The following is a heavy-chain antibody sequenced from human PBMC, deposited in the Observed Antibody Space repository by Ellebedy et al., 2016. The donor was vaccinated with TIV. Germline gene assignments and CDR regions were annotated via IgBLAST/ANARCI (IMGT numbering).Heavy chain of an antibody. V-gene: IGHV3-74*01. Sequence: PGGSLRLSCTASEFTFSYYWMPLVRQAPGKGLESVSRIASDGHTTRYADLVEGRFTISRDNAKNTLYLQMNSLRAEDTALYYCARDGDHHVDLDNWGQGTLVTVSS. CDR3: ARDGDHHVDLDN. CDR1: EFTFSYYW. CDR2: IASDGHTT. D-gene: IGHD5-12*01. J-gene: IGHJ4*02.